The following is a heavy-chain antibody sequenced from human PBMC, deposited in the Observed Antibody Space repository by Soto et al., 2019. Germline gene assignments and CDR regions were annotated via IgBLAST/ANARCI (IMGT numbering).Heavy chain of an antibody. CDR3: ARVGVDDYLNYFES. CDR1: GFTFSDYG. D-gene: IGHD4-17*01. J-gene: IGHJ4*02. CDR2: IWFDGSTK. V-gene: IGHV3-33*01. Sequence: QVQLVESGGGVVQPGRSLRLSCAVSGFTFSDYGMFWVRQAPGKGLEWVAMIWFDGSTKHYADSVKGRFTISRDNSKNTLYLQMNSLRAEDTAVYYCARVGVDDYLNYFESWGQGTQVTVSS.